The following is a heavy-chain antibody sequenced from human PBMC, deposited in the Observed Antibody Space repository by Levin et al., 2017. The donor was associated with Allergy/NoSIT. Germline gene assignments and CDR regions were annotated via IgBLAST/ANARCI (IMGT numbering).Heavy chain of an antibody. J-gene: IGHJ6*01. CDR2: ISGSGGST. CDR3: ARPGGDSSGWYPPYYYGLEV. V-gene: IGHV3-23*01. D-gene: IGHD6-19*01. Sequence: GGSLRLSCAASGFSLSSYAMSWVRQAPGKGLEWVSGISGSGGSTYYTVSVRGRFTISRDNSKNTLYLQMNSLSDEDTAVYYCARPGGDSSGWYPPYYYGLEVWGQGTTVTVSS. CDR1: GFSLSSYA.